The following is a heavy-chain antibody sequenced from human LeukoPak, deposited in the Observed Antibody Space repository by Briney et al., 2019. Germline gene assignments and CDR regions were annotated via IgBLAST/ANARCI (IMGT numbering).Heavy chain of an antibody. D-gene: IGHD3-10*01. CDR3: AIDITLVRGVISYYFDY. V-gene: IGHV1-2*04. CDR1: GYTFTGYY. Sequence: GASVKVSCKASGYTFTGYYMHWVRQAPGQGLEWMGWINPNSGGTNYAQKFQGWVTMTRDTSISTAYMELNRVRADDTAVYYCAIDITLVRGVISYYFDYGGGGTLVTASS. J-gene: IGHJ4*02. CDR2: INPNSGGT.